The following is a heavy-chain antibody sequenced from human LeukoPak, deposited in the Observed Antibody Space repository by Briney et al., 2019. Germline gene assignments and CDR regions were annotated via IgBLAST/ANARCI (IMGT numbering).Heavy chain of an antibody. CDR3: ARRITMVRGASNWFDP. Sequence: SVKVSCKASGYTFTSYAMNWVRQAPGQGLEWMGGIIPIFGTANYAQKFQGRVTITADESTSTAYMELSSLRSEDTAVYYCARRITMVRGASNWFDPWGQGTLVTVSS. D-gene: IGHD3-10*01. CDR1: GYTFTSYA. CDR2: IIPIFGTA. J-gene: IGHJ5*02. V-gene: IGHV1-69*13.